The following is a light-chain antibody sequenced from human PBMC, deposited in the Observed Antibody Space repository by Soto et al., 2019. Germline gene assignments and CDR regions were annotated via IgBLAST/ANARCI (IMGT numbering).Light chain of an antibody. CDR2: AAS. CDR3: QQYNNWPPWT. Sequence: EIVLTQSPGTLSLSPGERATLSCRASQSVSSSQLAWYQQKPGQAPSLLIYAASRRATGIPDRFSGSGSGTDFTLTISSLQSEDFAVYYCQQYNNWPPWTFGQGTKVEIK. J-gene: IGKJ1*01. CDR1: QSVSSSQ. V-gene: IGKV3-20*01.